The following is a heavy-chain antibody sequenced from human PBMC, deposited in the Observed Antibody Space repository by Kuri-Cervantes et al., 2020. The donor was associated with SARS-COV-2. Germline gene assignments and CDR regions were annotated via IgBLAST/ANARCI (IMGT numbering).Heavy chain of an antibody. CDR3: AKDLTIAVAGFNWYFDL. CDR1: GFTFSSYE. J-gene: IGHJ2*01. V-gene: IGHV3-23*01. CDR2: ISGSGGST. D-gene: IGHD6-19*01. Sequence: GGSLRLSCAASGFTFSSYEMNWVRQAPGKGLEWVSAISGSGGSTYYADSVKGRFTISRDNSKNTLYLQMNSLRAEDTAVYYCAKDLTIAVAGFNWYFDLWGRGTLVTVLL.